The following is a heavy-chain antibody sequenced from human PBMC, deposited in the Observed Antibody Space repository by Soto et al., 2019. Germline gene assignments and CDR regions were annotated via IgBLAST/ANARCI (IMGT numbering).Heavy chain of an antibody. CDR1: GFSFSNTG. Sequence: PVGSLRLSCVASGFSFSNTGMHWVRQAPGKGLEWVAVISFDGTNRNYAESVKGRFTVSRDNLKNSLYLQINSLTPEDTAVYYCARDVSPHMNPSWFDPWGQGTLVTVSS. J-gene: IGHJ5*02. V-gene: IGHV3-30*03. CDR3: ARDVSPHMNPSWFDP. CDR2: ISFDGTNR.